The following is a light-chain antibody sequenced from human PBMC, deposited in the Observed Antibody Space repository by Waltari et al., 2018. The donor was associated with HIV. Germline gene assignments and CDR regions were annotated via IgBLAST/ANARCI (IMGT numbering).Light chain of an antibody. CDR1: TSTSQFTS. CDR3: ATWSPVLSAWV. V-gene: IGLV1-47*01. Sequence: QSVLTQPPSTSAAPGQRVTISCSGTTSTSQFTSFYWYQQLPGAAPKLLIYDINHRPSGVPDRVSGSKSDASASLTITSLRSEDEGLYYWATWSPVLSAWVFGGGTKLTVL. J-gene: IGLJ3*02. CDR2: DIN.